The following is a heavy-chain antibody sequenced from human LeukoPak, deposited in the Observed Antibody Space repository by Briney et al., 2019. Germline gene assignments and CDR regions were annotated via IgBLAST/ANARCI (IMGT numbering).Heavy chain of an antibody. Sequence: GASVKVSCKASGYTFTSYYMHWVRQAPGQGLEWMGIINPSGGSTSYAQKFQGRVTMTRDTSTSTVYMELSSLRSEDTAVYYCARGVPNYGGWDYYYYYGMDVWGQGTTVTVSS. D-gene: IGHD4-17*01. CDR1: GYTFTSYY. V-gene: IGHV1-46*01. CDR3: ARGVPNYGGWDYYYYYGMDV. CDR2: INPSGGST. J-gene: IGHJ6*02.